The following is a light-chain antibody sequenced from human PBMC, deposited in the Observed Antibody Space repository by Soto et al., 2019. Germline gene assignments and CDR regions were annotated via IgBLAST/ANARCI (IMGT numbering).Light chain of an antibody. V-gene: IGLV2-8*01. CDR3: CSYGGGNNFYV. CDR2: EVS. Sequence: QSALTQPPSASGSPGQSVTISCTGTSSDIGTYDYVSWYQHLPDKAPKLIIYEVSKRPSGGPDRFSGAKSGNTASLTVSGLQAEDGGDYYCCSYGGGNNFYVFGTGTKVTVL. CDR1: SSDIGTYDY. J-gene: IGLJ1*01.